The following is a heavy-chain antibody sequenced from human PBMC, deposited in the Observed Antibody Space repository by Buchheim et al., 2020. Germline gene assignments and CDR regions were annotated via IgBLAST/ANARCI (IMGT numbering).Heavy chain of an antibody. V-gene: IGHV3-30*01. D-gene: IGHD6-19*01. J-gene: IGHJ5*02. CDR2: ISYDGSNK. Sequence: QVQLVESGGGVVQPGRSLRLSCAASGFTFSSYAMHWVRQAPGKGLEWVAVISYDGSNKYYADSVKGRFTISRDNSKNTLHLQMNSLRAEDTAVYYCARAPTAVAGTWAWFDPWGQGTL. CDR3: ARAPTAVAGTWAWFDP. CDR1: GFTFSSYA.